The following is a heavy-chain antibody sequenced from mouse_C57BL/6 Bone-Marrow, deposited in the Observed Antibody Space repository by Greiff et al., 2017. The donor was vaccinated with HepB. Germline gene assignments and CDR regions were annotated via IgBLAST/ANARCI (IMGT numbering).Heavy chain of an antibody. Sequence: QVQLQQSGAELARPGASVKLSCKASGYTFTSYGISWVKQRTGQGLEWIGEIYPRSGNTYYNEKFKGKATLTADKSSSTAYMELRSLTSEDSAVYFCARKFITTVVAPPYWYFDVWGTGTTVTVSS. CDR2: IYPRSGNT. V-gene: IGHV1-81*01. D-gene: IGHD1-1*01. CDR3: ARKFITTVVAPPYWYFDV. J-gene: IGHJ1*03. CDR1: GYTFTSYG.